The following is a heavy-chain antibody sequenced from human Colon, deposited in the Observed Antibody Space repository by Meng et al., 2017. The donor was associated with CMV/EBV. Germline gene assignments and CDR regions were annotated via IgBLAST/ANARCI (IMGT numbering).Heavy chain of an antibody. CDR1: DTFTSLP. J-gene: IGHJ4*02. D-gene: IGHD2-21*02. V-gene: IGHV1-3*01. CDR3: ARDRPDHVCGGDCWLDF. Sequence: DTFTSLPMHWVRQAPGQSIEWMGWINAGNGNTKYSQKFQDRVTITRDTSASTAYMELSDLRSEDTAVYYCARDRPDHVCGGDCWLDFWGQGTLVTVSS. CDR2: INAGNGNT.